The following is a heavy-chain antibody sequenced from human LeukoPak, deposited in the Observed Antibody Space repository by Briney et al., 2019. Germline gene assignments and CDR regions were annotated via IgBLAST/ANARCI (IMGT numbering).Heavy chain of an antibody. V-gene: IGHV1-46*01. CDR1: GYTFTSYY. J-gene: IGHJ6*02. D-gene: IGHD2-2*01. CDR3: ARDRIVVVPALYFYGMDV. CDR2: INPSGGST. Sequence: ASVKVSCKASGYTFTSYYMHWVRQAPGQGLVWMGIINPSGGSTSYAQKFQGRVTMTRDTSTSTVYMELSSLRSEDTAVYYCARDRIVVVPALYFYGMDVWGQGTMVTVSS.